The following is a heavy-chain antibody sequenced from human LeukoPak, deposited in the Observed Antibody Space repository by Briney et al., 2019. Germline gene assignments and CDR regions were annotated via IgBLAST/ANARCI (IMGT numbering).Heavy chain of an antibody. D-gene: IGHD4-17*01. J-gene: IGHJ6*02. Sequence: GGSLRLSCAASGFTFNNYAMSWVRQAPGKGLQWVSTISNSGGDRYSADSVRGRFTISRDNSKNTLFLQMNSLRAEDTAVYYCAKDKSTVTTAYYYYYGMDVWGQGTTVTVSS. V-gene: IGHV3-23*01. CDR1: GFTFNNYA. CDR2: ISNSGGDR. CDR3: AKDKSTVTTAYYYYYGMDV.